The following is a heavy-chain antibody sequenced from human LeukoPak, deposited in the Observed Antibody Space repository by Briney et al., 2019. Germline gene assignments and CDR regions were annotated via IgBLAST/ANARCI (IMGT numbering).Heavy chain of an antibody. CDR3: ARASPIYGDYGD. Sequence: SETLSLTCTVSGGSLSSYYWSWIRQPPGKGLEWIGYIYYSGSTNYNPSLKSRVTISVDTSKNQFSLKLSSVTAADTAVYYCARASPIYGDYGDWGQGTLVTVSS. CDR1: GGSLSSYY. J-gene: IGHJ4*02. CDR2: IYYSGST. V-gene: IGHV4-59*01. D-gene: IGHD4-17*01.